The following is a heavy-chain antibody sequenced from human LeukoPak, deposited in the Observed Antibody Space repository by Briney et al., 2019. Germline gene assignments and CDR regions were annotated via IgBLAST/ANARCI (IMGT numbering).Heavy chain of an antibody. V-gene: IGHV3-21*01. CDR1: GFTFSSYS. J-gene: IGHJ4*02. Sequence: GGSLRLSCAASGFTFSSYSMNWVRQAPGKGLEWVSSISSSSSYIYYADSVKGRFTISRDNAKNSLYLQMNSLRAEDTAVYYCARVDIVATIYYFDYWGQGTLVTVSS. CDR2: ISSSSSYI. CDR3: ARVDIVATIYYFDY. D-gene: IGHD5-12*01.